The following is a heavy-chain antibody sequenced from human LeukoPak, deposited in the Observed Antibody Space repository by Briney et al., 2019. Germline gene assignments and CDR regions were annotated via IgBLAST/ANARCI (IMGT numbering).Heavy chain of an antibody. CDR1: GXTFSSLA. D-gene: IGHD1-1*01. CDR2: IRSNGDTT. V-gene: IGHV3-23*01. CDR3: AKGQELDDGVFDS. Sequence: GSLRLSCTASGXTFSSLAMTWVRQAPGKGLEWVSTIRSNGDTTYNADSVKGRFTISRDNSKNTLYLELNSLRVEDTATFYCAKGQELDDGVFDSWGQGTMVTVSS. J-gene: IGHJ4*02.